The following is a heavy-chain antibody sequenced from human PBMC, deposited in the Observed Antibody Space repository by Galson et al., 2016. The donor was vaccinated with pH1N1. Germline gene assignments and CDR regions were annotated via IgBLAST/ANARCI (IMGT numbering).Heavy chain of an antibody. D-gene: IGHD2-8*02. J-gene: IGHJ4*02. CDR3: VRERAHCDGGVCSKPLDY. CDR1: GFRFSDFE. V-gene: IGHV3-48*03. CDR2: IGSGGSNI. Sequence: SLRLSCAASGFRFSDFEMNWVRQAPGKRPEWISYIGSGGSNIYYADSVKGRFAISRDNGRNSLSLQMNNLRAEDTAVYDCVRERAHCDGGVCSKPLDYWGQGTLVTVSS.